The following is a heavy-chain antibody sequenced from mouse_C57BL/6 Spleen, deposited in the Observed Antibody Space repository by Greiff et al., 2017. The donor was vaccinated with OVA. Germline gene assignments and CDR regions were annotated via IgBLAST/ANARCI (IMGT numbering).Heavy chain of an antibody. CDR2: IYPGDGDT. CDR1: GYAFSSSW. V-gene: IGHV1-82*01. CDR3: ASPSYYGSRLYAMDY. J-gene: IGHJ4*01. D-gene: IGHD1-1*01. Sequence: LEESGPELVKPGASVKISCKASGYAFSSSWMNWVKQRPGKGLEWIGRIYPGDGDTNYNGKFKGKGTLPADKSSSTAYMQLSSLTSGDSAVYFCASPSYYGSRLYAMDYWGQRTSVPVSS.